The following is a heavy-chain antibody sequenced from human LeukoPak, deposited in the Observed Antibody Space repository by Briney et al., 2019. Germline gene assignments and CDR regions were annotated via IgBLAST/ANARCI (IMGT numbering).Heavy chain of an antibody. CDR3: AREASSSPNWFDP. J-gene: IGHJ5*02. CDR2: INPNSGGT. Sequence: ASVKVSCKASGYTFTDYYMHWVRQAPGQGLEWMGWINPNSGGTNYAQKFQGRVTMTRDTSISTAYMELSRLRSDDTAVYYCAREASSSPNWFDPWGQGTLVTVSS. D-gene: IGHD6-6*01. CDR1: GYTFTDYY. V-gene: IGHV1-2*02.